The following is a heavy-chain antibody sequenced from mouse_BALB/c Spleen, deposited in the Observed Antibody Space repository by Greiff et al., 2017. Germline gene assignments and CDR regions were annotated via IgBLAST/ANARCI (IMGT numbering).Heavy chain of an antibody. D-gene: IGHD2-1*01. Sequence: EVKLQESGGGLVQPGGSMKLSCVASGFTFSNYWMNWVRQSPEKGLEWVAEIRLKSNNYATHYAESVKGRFTISRDDSKSSVYLQMNNLRAEDTGIYYCTRPYYGNPFAYWGQGTLVTVSA. CDR3: TRPYYGNPFAY. CDR2: IRLKSNNYAT. CDR1: GFTFSNYW. V-gene: IGHV6-6*02. J-gene: IGHJ3*01.